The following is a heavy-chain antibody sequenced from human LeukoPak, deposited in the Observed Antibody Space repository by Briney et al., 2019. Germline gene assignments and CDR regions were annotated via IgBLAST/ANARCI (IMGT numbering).Heavy chain of an antibody. D-gene: IGHD2-2*01. J-gene: IGHJ5*02. CDR3: AREEYQLLFPGGNWFDP. V-gene: IGHV1-18*01. CDR1: GYTFTSYG. CDR2: ISAYNGNT. Sequence: ASVKVSCKASGYTFTSYGISWVRQAPGQGLEWMGWISAYNGNTNYAQKLQGRVTMTTDTSTSTAYMELRSLRSDDTAVYYCAREEYQLLFPGGNWFDPGGQGTLVTVSS.